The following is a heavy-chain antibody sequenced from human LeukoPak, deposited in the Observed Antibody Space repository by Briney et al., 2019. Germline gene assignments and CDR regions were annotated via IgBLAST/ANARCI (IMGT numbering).Heavy chain of an antibody. CDR2: INWNSGST. V-gene: IGHV3-20*04. CDR1: GFTFDDYG. CDR3: ARGQGSGYDSNWFDP. Sequence: PGGSLRLSCAASGFTFDDYGMSWVRQAPGKGLEWVSGINWNSGSTGYADSVKGRFTISRDNAKNSLYLQMNSLRAEDTALYYCARGQGSGYDSNWFDPWGQGTLVTVSS. J-gene: IGHJ5*02. D-gene: IGHD5-12*01.